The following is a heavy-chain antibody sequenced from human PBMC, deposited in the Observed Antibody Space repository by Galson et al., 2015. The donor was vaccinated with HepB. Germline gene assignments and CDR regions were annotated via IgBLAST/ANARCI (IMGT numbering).Heavy chain of an antibody. CDR1: GGSISSYY. V-gene: IGHV4-59*01. CDR2: IYYSGST. Sequence: ETLSLTCTVSGGSISSYYWSWIRQPPGKGLEWIGYIYYSGSTNYNPSLKSRVTISVDTSKNQFSLKLSSVTAADTAVYYCARAVPAAMSGWFDPWGQGTLVTVSS. D-gene: IGHD2-2*01. J-gene: IGHJ5*02. CDR3: ARAVPAAMSGWFDP.